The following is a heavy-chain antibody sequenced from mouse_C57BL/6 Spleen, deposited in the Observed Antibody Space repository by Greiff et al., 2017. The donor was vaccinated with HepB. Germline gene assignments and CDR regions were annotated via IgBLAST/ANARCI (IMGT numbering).Heavy chain of an antibody. Sequence: EVMLVESGGDLVKPGGSLKLSCAASGFTFSSYGMSWVRQTPDKRLEWVATISSGGSYTYYPDSVKGRFTISRDNAKNTLYLQMSSLKSEDTAMYYCARHSSGQRRAMDYWGQVTSVTVSS. V-gene: IGHV5-6*02. D-gene: IGHD3-2*02. CDR2: ISSGGSYT. CDR3: ARHSSGQRRAMDY. CDR1: GFTFSSYG. J-gene: IGHJ4*01.